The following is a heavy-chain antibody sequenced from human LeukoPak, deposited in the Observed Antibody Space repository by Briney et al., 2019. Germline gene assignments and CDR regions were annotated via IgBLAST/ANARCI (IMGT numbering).Heavy chain of an antibody. CDR3: AREGRAYGSGSYYNVGAFDI. Sequence: GGSLRLSCAASGFTFSSYWMSWVRQAPGKGLEWVANINQDGSEKYYVDSVKGRFTISRDNGKNSLYLQMNSLRAEDTAVYYCAREGRAYGSGSYYNVGAFDIWGQGTMVTVSS. CDR1: GFTFSSYW. J-gene: IGHJ3*02. D-gene: IGHD3-10*01. V-gene: IGHV3-7*01. CDR2: INQDGSEK.